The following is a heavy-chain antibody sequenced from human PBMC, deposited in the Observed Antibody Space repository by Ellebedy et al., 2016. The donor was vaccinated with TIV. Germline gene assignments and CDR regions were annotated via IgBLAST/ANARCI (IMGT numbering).Heavy chain of an antibody. Sequence: GGSLRLSXAASGFTFSSYGMHWVRQAPGKGLEWVSAISGSGGSTYYADSVKGRFTISRDNSKNTLYLQMNSLRAEDTAVYYCAKDGIVVPAALFNPWGQGTLVTVSS. J-gene: IGHJ5*02. CDR3: AKDGIVVPAALFNP. CDR1: GFTFSSYG. CDR2: ISGSGGST. D-gene: IGHD2-2*01. V-gene: IGHV3-23*01.